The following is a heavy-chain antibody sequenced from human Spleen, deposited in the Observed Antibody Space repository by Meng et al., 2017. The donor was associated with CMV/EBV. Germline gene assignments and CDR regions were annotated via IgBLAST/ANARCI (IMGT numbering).Heavy chain of an antibody. D-gene: IGHD1-26*01. CDR2: KKRRGKK. V-gene: IGHV4-34*01. CDR3: ARDTGNYFDY. Sequence: GKGKEWNGEKKRRGKKKNKQKKKSRVTITVEKSKNHFSLNLRSVTAADTALYYCARDTGNYFDYWGQGTLVTVSS. J-gene: IGHJ4*02.